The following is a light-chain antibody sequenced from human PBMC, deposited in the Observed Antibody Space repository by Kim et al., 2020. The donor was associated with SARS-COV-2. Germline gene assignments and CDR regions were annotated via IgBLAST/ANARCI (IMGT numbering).Light chain of an antibody. CDR1: GGHSSYA. J-gene: IGLJ3*02. CDR3: QTWGTGIWV. Sequence: ASVKRTCTLSGGHSSYAIAWHQQRPEKGPRYLMKLNSDGSHSKGDGLPDRFSGSSSGAERYLTISSLQSEDEADYYCQTWGTGIWVFGGGTQLTVL. CDR2: LNSDGSH. V-gene: IGLV4-69*01.